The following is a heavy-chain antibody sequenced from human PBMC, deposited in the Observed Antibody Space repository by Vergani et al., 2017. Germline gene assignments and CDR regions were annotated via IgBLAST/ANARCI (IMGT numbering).Heavy chain of an antibody. D-gene: IGHD6-19*01. J-gene: IGHJ3*01. Sequence: QVQLQASGPGRVKPSQTLSLTCTMSGGSISAGYYFWSWIRQPAGKGLEWLGHISASGNASHSPSLKTRVSMSVDTSKNQFSLTVTSVTAADTAIYFCAQRSGGYSGGKVHPHRTAFDVWGHGTVVTVSS. CDR1: GGSISAGYYF. CDR2: ISASGNA. V-gene: IGHV4-61*02. CDR3: AQRSGGYSGGKVHPHRTAFDV.